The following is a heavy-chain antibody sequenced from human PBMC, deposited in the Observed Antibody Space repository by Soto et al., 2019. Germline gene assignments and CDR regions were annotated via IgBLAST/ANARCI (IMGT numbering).Heavy chain of an antibody. D-gene: IGHD2-8*01. CDR3: AGGAISGRVYAVSNWVDP. Sequence: QVHLVQSEAEVKKPGASVKVSCKASGYTFTSYGINWVRQAPGQGLEWMGWISAYNAKTNYAQKFQGRVTMTTDTSTTTAYMELRSLRSDDTAVYYCAGGAISGRVYAVSNWVDPWGQGTLVTVSS. CDR2: ISAYNAKT. J-gene: IGHJ5*02. CDR1: GYTFTSYG. V-gene: IGHV1-18*04.